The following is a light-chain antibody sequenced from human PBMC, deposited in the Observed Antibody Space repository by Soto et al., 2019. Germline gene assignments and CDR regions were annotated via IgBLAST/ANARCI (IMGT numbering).Light chain of an antibody. CDR2: EVS. CDR1: TSDVGGYNY. J-gene: IGLJ1*01. Sequence: QSALTQPASVSGSPGQSITIYCTGTTSDVGGYNYVSWYQQHPGKVPKLLIHEVSNRPSGVSNRFSGSKSGNTASLTISGLQAEDEADYYCLSKTSSISYVFGTGTQLTVL. V-gene: IGLV2-14*01. CDR3: LSKTSSISYV.